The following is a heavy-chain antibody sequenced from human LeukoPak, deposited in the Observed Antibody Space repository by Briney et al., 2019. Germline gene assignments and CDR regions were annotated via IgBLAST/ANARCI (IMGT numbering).Heavy chain of an antibody. J-gene: IGHJ6*03. CDR1: GGSISSYY. CDR2: IYYSGST. V-gene: IGHV4-59*01. Sequence: KPSETLSLTCTVSGGSISSYYWSWIRQPPGKGLEWIGYIYYSGSTNYNPSLKSRVTISVDTSKNQFSLKLSSVTAADTAVYYCARPSHYYYYMDVWGKGTTVTVSS. CDR3: ARPSHYYYYMDV.